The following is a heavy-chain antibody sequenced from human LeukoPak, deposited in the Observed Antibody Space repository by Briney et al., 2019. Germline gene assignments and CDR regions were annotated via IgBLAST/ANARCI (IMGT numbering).Heavy chain of an antibody. CDR1: GYSFTSYW. Sequence: GESLKISCKGSGYSFTSYWIGWVRQMPGKGLEWMGIIYPGDSDTRYSPSFQGQVTISADKSISTAYLQWSSLKASGTAMYYCARSGYYYGSGSPARAFDIWGQGTMVTVSS. J-gene: IGHJ3*02. V-gene: IGHV5-51*01. D-gene: IGHD3-10*01. CDR2: IYPGDSDT. CDR3: ARSGYYYGSGSPARAFDI.